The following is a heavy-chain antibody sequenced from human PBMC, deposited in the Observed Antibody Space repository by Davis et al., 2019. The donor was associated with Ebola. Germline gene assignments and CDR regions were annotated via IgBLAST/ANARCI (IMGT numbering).Heavy chain of an antibody. J-gene: IGHJ5*02. CDR2: IKQDGSEK. CDR1: GFTFSSYA. CDR3: ARGNRYCSGDTCANWLDP. D-gene: IGHD2-15*01. Sequence: PGGSLRLSCAASGFTFSSYAMTWVRQAPGKGLEWVANIKQDGSEKYYVDSVKGRFTISRDNAKNSLYLQMNSLRAEDTAVYYCARGNRYCSGDTCANWLDPWGQGTLVTVSS. V-gene: IGHV3-7*01.